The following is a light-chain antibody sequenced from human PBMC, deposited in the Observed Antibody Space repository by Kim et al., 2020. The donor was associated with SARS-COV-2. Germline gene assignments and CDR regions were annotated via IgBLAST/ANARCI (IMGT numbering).Light chain of an antibody. Sequence: SPGESAPLSCRASQSVSNRYLAWYQQKPGQAPRLLIYAATTRATGIPDRFSGSGSGTDFTLAISRLEPEDSAVYYCQQYDNLPRTFGQGTKVDIK. CDR3: QQYDNLPRT. J-gene: IGKJ1*01. V-gene: IGKV3-20*01. CDR2: AAT. CDR1: QSVSNRY.